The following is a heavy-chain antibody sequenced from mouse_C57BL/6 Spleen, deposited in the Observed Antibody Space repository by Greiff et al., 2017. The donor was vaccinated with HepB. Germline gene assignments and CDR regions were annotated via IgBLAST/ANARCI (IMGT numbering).Heavy chain of an antibody. CDR2: ISYDGNN. CDR3: ARGGLDAWFAY. V-gene: IGHV3-6*01. Sequence: EVKLMESGPGLVKPSQSLSLTCSVTGYSITSGYYWNWIRQFPGNKLEWMGYISYDGNNNYNPSLKNRISITRDTSKNQFFLKLNSVTTEDTATYYCARGGLDAWFAYWGQGTLVTVSA. D-gene: IGHD2-4*01. CDR1: GYSITSGYY. J-gene: IGHJ3*01.